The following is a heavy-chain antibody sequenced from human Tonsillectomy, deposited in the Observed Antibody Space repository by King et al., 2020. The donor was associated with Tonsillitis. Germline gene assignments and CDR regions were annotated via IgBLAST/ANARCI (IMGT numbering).Heavy chain of an antibody. J-gene: IGHJ4*02. Sequence: VQLVESGGGVVQPGRSLRLSCAASGFTFSSYAMHWVRQAPGKGLEWVAVISYDGSNKYYADSVKGRFTISRDISKNTLYLQMNSLRTEDTAVYYCARDAAIVVVVAATGDFDYWDQGTLVTVSS. CDR1: GFTFSSYA. V-gene: IGHV3-30-3*01. CDR2: ISYDGSNK. CDR3: ARDAAIVVVVAATGDFDY. D-gene: IGHD2-15*01.